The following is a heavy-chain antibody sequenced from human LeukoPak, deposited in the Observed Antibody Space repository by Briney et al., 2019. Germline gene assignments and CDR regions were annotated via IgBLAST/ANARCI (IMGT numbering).Heavy chain of an antibody. CDR2: ISYDGSNK. Sequence: GGSLRLSCAASGFFFSTYAMHWVRQAPGKGLEWVAVISYDGSNKYYADSVKGRFTISKDNSKNTLYLQMNSLRVEDTALYYCARAPAALPFDYWGQGTLVTVSS. CDR1: GFFFSTYA. J-gene: IGHJ4*02. CDR3: ARAPAALPFDY. V-gene: IGHV3-30*04. D-gene: IGHD1-26*01.